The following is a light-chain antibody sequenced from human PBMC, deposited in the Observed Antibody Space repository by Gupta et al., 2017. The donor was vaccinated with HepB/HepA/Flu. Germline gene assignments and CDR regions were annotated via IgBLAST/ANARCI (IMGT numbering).Light chain of an antibody. Sequence: DIQMTQSPSSLSASVGDRVTITCRASQGISSSLSWYQQKPGTPPKLLIYRAFSWQSGVPSRFSGSGSGTDFTLTITSLQPEDSATYFCQQTDATPYTFGPGSQLEIK. J-gene: IGKJ2*01. CDR2: RAF. CDR3: QQTDATPYT. V-gene: IGKV1-39*01. CDR1: QGISSS.